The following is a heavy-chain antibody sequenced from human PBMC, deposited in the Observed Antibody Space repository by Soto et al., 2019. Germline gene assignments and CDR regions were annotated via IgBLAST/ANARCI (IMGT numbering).Heavy chain of an antibody. Sequence: ASVKVSCKASGGTFSSYAISWVRQAPGQGLEWMGGIIPIFGTANYAQKFQGRVTITADESAGTAYMELSSLRSEDTAVYYCARGYWDYDSSGYYFFDYWGQGTLVTVSS. J-gene: IGHJ4*02. D-gene: IGHD3-22*01. CDR2: IIPIFGTA. CDR3: ARGYWDYDSSGYYFFDY. V-gene: IGHV1-69*13. CDR1: GGTFSSYA.